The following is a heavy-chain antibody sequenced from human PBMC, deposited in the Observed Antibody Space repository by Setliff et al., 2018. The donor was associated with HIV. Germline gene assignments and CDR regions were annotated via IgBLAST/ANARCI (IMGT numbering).Heavy chain of an antibody. V-gene: IGHV1-24*01. Sequence: GASVKVSCKVSGYTLTELSIHWVRQAPGKGLEWMGGFDPQYDKTFYAQKFQGRVTMSEDTSTATAYMELSSRRSEDTAVYNCATRAYDSRGYLRSRVSGAAFDIWGQGTMVTVSS. J-gene: IGHJ3*02. CDR3: ATRAYDSRGYLRSRVSGAAFDI. CDR1: GYTLTELS. CDR2: FDPQYDKT. D-gene: IGHD3-22*01.